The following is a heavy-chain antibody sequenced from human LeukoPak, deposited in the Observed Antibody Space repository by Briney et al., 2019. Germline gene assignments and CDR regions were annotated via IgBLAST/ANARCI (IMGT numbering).Heavy chain of an antibody. J-gene: IGHJ6*03. Sequence: GASVKVSCKASGYTFTGYYMHWVRQAPGQGLEWMGWMNPNSGNTGYAQKFQGRVTMTRNTSISTAYMELSSLRSEDTAVYYCASRRHYYYYMDVWGKGTTVTISS. V-gene: IGHV1-8*02. CDR3: ASRRHYYYYMDV. CDR1: GYTFTGYY. CDR2: MNPNSGNT.